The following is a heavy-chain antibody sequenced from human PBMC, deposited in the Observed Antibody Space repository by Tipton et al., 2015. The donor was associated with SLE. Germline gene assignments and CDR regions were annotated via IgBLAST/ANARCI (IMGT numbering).Heavy chain of an antibody. Sequence: TLSLTCTVSGGSISSGEHYWSWIRQPPGKGLEWIGYIYYSGSTNYNPSLKSRATISVDTSKNQFSLKLSSVTAADTAVYYCARHRREHYTSSSSAFDIWGQGTMVTVSS. J-gene: IGHJ3*02. CDR2: IYYSGST. V-gene: IGHV4-61*08. D-gene: IGHD6-6*01. CDR3: ARHRREHYTSSSSAFDI. CDR1: GGSISSGEHY.